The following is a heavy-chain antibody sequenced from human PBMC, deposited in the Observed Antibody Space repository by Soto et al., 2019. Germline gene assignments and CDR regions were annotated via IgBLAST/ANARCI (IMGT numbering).Heavy chain of an antibody. CDR3: ARPRSGSYRLDYYGMDV. D-gene: IGHD3-10*01. CDR1: GYSFTSYW. CDR2: IYPGDSDT. J-gene: IGHJ6*02. V-gene: IGHV5-51*01. Sequence: PGEGLNISCKGSGYSFTSYWIAWVRQMPGKGLEWMGIIYPGDSDTRYSPSFQGQVTISADKSISTAYLQWRSLRASDTAMYYCARPRSGSYRLDYYGMDVWGQGTTVTVSS.